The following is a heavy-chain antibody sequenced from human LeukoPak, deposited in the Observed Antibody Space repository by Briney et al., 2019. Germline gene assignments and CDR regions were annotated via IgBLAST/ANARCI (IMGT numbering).Heavy chain of an antibody. D-gene: IGHD6-6*01. CDR2: IYSGGST. V-gene: IGHV3-53*01. CDR1: GFTVSSNY. CDR3: ARASSVNDAFDI. J-gene: IGHJ3*02. Sequence: GGSLRLSCAASGFTVSSNYMSWVRQAPGKGLEWVSVIYSGGSTYYADSVKGRFTISRDNSKNTLYLQMNSPRAEDTAVYYCARASSVNDAFDIWGQGTVVTVSS.